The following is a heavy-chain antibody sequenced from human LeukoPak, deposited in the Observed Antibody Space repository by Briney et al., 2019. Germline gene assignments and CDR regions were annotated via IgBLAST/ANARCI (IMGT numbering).Heavy chain of an antibody. CDR1: RFTFSSFA. CDR3: AKAMDLSLKYYYYGMDV. Sequence: GGSLRLSCAASRFTFSSFAMTWVRQAPGKGLEWVSGIGDSGDSSSYADSVKGRFTIFRDNSKSTLYLQMNSLRAEDTAVYYCAKAMDLSLKYYYYGMDVWGQGTTVTVSS. J-gene: IGHJ6*02. D-gene: IGHD3-16*02. CDR2: IGDSGDSS. V-gene: IGHV3-23*01.